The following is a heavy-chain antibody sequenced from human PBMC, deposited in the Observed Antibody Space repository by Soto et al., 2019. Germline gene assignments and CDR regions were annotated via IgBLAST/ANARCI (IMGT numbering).Heavy chain of an antibody. Sequence: GGSLRLSCAASGFTFSSYGMHWVRQAPGKGLEWVAVIWYDGSNKYYAESVKGRFTISRDNSKNTLYLQMNSLRAEDTAVYYCARDSDSSETQGGGLDYWDQGTLVTVSS. V-gene: IGHV3-33*01. D-gene: IGHD6-19*01. CDR3: ARDSDSSETQGGGLDY. CDR2: IWYDGSNK. J-gene: IGHJ4*02. CDR1: GFTFSSYG.